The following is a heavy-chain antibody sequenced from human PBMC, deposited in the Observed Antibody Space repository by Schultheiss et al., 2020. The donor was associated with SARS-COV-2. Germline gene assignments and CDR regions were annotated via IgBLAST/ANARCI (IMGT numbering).Heavy chain of an antibody. Sequence: GGSLRLSCAASGFTFSSYGMHWVRQAPGKGLEWVGRIRSKANSYATAYAASVKGRFTISRDDSKNTAYLQMNSLKTEDTAVYYCTSPDRSYDAFDIWGQGTMVTVSS. J-gene: IGHJ3*02. CDR3: TSPDRSYDAFDI. CDR1: GFTFSSYG. D-gene: IGHD3-22*01. V-gene: IGHV3-73*01. CDR2: IRSKANSYAT.